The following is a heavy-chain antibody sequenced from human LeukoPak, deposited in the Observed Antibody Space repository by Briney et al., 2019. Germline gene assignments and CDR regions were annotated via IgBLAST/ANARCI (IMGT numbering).Heavy chain of an antibody. Sequence: PGGSLRLSCAASAFTFSSYSMNWVRQAPGKGLEWVSYISSSSSTIYYADSVKGRFTISRDNAKNSLYLQMNSLRAEDTAVYYCARGSGQTTVVTPEMCWYFDLWGRGTLVTVSS. J-gene: IGHJ2*01. CDR3: ARGSGQTTVVTPEMCWYFDL. CDR2: ISSSSSTI. CDR1: AFTFSSYS. V-gene: IGHV3-48*01. D-gene: IGHD4-23*01.